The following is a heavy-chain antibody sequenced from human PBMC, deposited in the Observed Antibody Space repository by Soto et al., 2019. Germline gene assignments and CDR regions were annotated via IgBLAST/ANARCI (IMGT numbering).Heavy chain of an antibody. V-gene: IGHV4-59*08. CDR3: ARRYGSAIDY. CDR2: IYYSGST. J-gene: IGHJ4*02. Sequence: QVQLQESGPGLVKPSETLSLTCTVSGGSISSYYWSWNRQPPGKGLEWIGYIYYSGSTNYNPSLKSRVTISVDTSKNQFSLKLSSVTAADTAVYYCARRYGSAIDYWGQGTLVTVSS. D-gene: IGHD1-26*01. CDR1: GGSISSYY.